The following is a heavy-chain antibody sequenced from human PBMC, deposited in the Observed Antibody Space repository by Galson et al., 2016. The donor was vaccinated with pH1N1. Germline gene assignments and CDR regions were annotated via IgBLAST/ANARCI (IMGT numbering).Heavy chain of an antibody. D-gene: IGHD4-23*01. Sequence: SLRLSCAASGFTFSDYYMSWIRQAPGKGLEWVSYISSSGSTKYYADSVKGRFTISRDNAKNSLYLQMNSLRAEDTAVYYCAKDWGWQLDSSPFDYWGQGTLVTVSS. J-gene: IGHJ4*02. V-gene: IGHV3-11*04. CDR2: ISSSGSTK. CDR3: AKDWGWQLDSSPFDY. CDR1: GFTFSDYY.